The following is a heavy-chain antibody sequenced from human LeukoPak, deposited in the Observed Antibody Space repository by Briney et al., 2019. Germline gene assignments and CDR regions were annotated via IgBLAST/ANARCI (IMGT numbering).Heavy chain of an antibody. CDR1: GGTFSSYA. V-gene: IGHV7-4-1*02. CDR2: IDTNTGNP. D-gene: IGHD3-22*01. Sequence: VSVKDSCKASGGTFSSYAISWVRQAPGQGLEYMGWIDTNTGNPTYAQGFTGRFVFSLDTSVSTAYLQISSLKAEDSAIYFCANCYDSSGFFAYWGQGTLVTVSS. J-gene: IGHJ4*02. CDR3: ANCYDSSGFFAY.